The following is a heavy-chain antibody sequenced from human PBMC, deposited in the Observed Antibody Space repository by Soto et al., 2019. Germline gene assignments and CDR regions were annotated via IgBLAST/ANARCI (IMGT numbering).Heavy chain of an antibody. Sequence: GGSLRLSCAASGFTVSSNYMSWVRQAPGKGLEWVSVIYSGGSTYYADSVKGRFTISRDNSKTTLYLQMNSLRAEDTAVYYRARVYGGNRGRGYYYYYMDVWGKGTTVTVSS. J-gene: IGHJ6*03. D-gene: IGHD4-17*01. V-gene: IGHV3-66*01. CDR3: ARVYGGNRGRGYYYYYMDV. CDR1: GFTVSSNY. CDR2: IYSGGST.